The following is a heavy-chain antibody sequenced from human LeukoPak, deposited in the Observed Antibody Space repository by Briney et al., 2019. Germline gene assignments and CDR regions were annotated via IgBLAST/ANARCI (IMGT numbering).Heavy chain of an antibody. D-gene: IGHD4-17*01. Sequence: PGGSLRLSCAASGFTFSSYGMHWVRQAPGKGLEWVAVISYDGSNKYYADSVKGRFTISRDNSKNTLYLQMNSLRAEDTAVYYCAKGQPGSGDYGLELMDVWGQGTTVTVSS. CDR1: GFTFSSYG. V-gene: IGHV3-30*18. CDR3: AKGQPGSGDYGLELMDV. J-gene: IGHJ6*02. CDR2: ISYDGSNK.